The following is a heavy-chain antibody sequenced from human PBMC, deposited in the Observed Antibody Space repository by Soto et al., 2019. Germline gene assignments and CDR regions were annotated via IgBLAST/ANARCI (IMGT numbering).Heavy chain of an antibody. Sequence: QLVASGGGLIQPGESLTLSCEASGFSVTNNYMYWVRQAPGKGLEWVSLIYSGGGTHYADFVNGRFIISRDNSKNTLHLQMDKLRAEDTAIYYCARDIACSSSSCQADNFDIWGRGTLVTVSP. J-gene: IGHJ3*02. V-gene: IGHV3-53*01. CDR3: ARDIACSSSSCQADNFDI. CDR2: IYSGGGT. D-gene: IGHD2-2*01. CDR1: GFSVTNNY.